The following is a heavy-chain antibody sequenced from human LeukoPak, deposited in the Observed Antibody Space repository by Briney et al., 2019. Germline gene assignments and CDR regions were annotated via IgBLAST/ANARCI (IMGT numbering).Heavy chain of an antibody. Sequence: GASVKVSCKASGYTFTSYAMNWVRQAPGQGLEWMGWISAYNGNTNYAQKLQGRVTMTTDTSTSTAYMELRSLRSDDTAVYYCARHQGMKRYFDWLEKYYYYYMDVWGKGTTVTISS. CDR1: GYTFTSYA. CDR2: ISAYNGNT. D-gene: IGHD3-9*01. CDR3: ARHQGMKRYFDWLEKYYYYYMDV. V-gene: IGHV1-18*01. J-gene: IGHJ6*03.